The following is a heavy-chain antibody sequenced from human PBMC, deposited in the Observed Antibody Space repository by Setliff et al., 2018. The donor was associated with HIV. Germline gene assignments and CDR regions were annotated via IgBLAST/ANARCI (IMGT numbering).Heavy chain of an antibody. Sequence: GGSLRLSCAASGFTFRDYAMHWVRQAPGKGLEWVAYIWYDGINKYYADSVKGRFTVSRDNSKNTVSLQMNSLRADDTAVYYCARPSLYHNNHGYYDAFDIWGQGTTVTVSS. CDR3: ARPSLYHNNHGYYDAFDI. V-gene: IGHV3-33*01. D-gene: IGHD3-22*01. CDR1: GFTFRDYA. J-gene: IGHJ3*02. CDR2: IWYDGINK.